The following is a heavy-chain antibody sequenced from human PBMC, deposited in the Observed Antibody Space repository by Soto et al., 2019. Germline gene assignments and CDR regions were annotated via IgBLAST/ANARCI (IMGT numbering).Heavy chain of an antibody. D-gene: IGHD2-15*01. CDR3: ASGGKYCSETTCRYFEY. Sequence: VGSLRLSCEASGFIFSTSSMNWVRQAPGRGLEWISYISFTSGTIRYADSVNGRFTVSRDNDKNSLSLQMNSLRAEDTALYYCASGGKYCSETTCRYFEYWGQGNLVTVSS. J-gene: IGHJ4*02. CDR2: ISFTSGTI. V-gene: IGHV3-48*01. CDR1: GFIFSTSS.